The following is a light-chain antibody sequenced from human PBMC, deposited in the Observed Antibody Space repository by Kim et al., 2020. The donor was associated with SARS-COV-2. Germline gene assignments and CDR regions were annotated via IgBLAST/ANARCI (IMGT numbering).Light chain of an antibody. J-gene: IGLJ2*01. Sequence: GQSITISCTGSSRDIAVYNYVSWYQQHPGKAPKLIIYDVTKRPSGISDRFSGSKSGDTASLTISGLQTEDEADYYCSSYTTRTTLLFGGGTQLTVL. CDR3: SSYTTRTTLL. CDR2: DVT. CDR1: SRDIAVYNY. V-gene: IGLV2-14*03.